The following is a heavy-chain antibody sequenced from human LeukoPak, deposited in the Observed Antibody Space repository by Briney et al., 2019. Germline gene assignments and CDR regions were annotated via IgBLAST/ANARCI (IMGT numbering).Heavy chain of an antibody. D-gene: IGHD6-19*01. CDR2: IYTSGST. V-gene: IGHV4-4*07. CDR1: GGSISSYY. Sequence: SETLSLTCTVSGGSISSYYWSWIRQPPGKGLEWIGRIYTSGSTNYNPSLKSRVTMSVDTSKNQFSLRLSSVTAADTAVYYCARVSLYSSGWLHDAFDIWGQGTMVTVSS. CDR3: ARVSLYSSGWLHDAFDI. J-gene: IGHJ3*02.